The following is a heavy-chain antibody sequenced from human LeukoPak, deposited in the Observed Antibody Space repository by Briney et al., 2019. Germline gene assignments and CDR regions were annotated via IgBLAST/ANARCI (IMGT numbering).Heavy chain of an antibody. Sequence: GRSLRLSCAASGFTFSSYGMHWVRQAPGKGLEWVAVISYDGSNKYYADSVKGRFTISRDNSKNTLYLQMNSLRAEDTAVYYCAGARDSGSYFDYWGQGTLVTVSS. CDR3: AGARDSGSYFDY. CDR2: ISYDGSNK. D-gene: IGHD1-26*01. CDR1: GFTFSSYG. V-gene: IGHV3-30*03. J-gene: IGHJ4*02.